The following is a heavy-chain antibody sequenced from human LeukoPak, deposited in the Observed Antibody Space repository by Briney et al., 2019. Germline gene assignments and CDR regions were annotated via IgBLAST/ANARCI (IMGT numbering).Heavy chain of an antibody. CDR1: GFTFSSYA. V-gene: IGHV3-30-3*01. D-gene: IGHD1-26*01. CDR3: ARVMSWEISNWFDP. J-gene: IGHJ5*02. Sequence: GGSLRLSCAASGFTFSSYAMHWVRQAPGKGLEWVAVISYDGSNKYYADSVKGRFTISRDNSKNTLYLQMNSLRAEGTAVYYCARVMSWEISNWFDPWGQGTLVTVSS. CDR2: ISYDGSNK.